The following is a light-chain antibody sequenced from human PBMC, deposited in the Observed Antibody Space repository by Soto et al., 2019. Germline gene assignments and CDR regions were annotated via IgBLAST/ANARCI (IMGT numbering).Light chain of an antibody. CDR3: MQALQTRPGWT. CDR2: LAS. Sequence: DIVLTQSPLSLPVTPGEPASISCRSSQSLLNSNGYNFLAWYLQKQGQSPQLLIYLASNRASGVPVGFSGSGSGTYFTLNITRVEAEDVGVYYCMQALQTRPGWTFGQGTKVEIK. V-gene: IGKV2-28*01. CDR1: QSLLNSNGYNF. J-gene: IGKJ1*01.